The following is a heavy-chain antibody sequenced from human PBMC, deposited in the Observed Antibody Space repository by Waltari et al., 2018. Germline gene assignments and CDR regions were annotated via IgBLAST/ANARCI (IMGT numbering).Heavy chain of an antibody. D-gene: IGHD5-12*01. Sequence: QVQLQESGPGLVKPSETLSLTCAVSGYSISSGYYWGWIRQPPGTGLEWIGSIYHSGSTYYNPSLKSRVTISVDTAKNQFSLKLSSVTAADTAVYYWARCVEMATIHAFDIWGQGTMVTVSS. CDR1: GYSISSGYY. J-gene: IGHJ3*02. V-gene: IGHV4-38-2*01. CDR2: IYHSGST. CDR3: ARCVEMATIHAFDI.